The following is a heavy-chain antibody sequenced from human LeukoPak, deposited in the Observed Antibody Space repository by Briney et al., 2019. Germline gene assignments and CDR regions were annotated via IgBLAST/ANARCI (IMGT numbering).Heavy chain of an antibody. CDR3: ARDNSVGDIAWWFDP. J-gene: IGHJ5*02. Sequence: ASVKVSCKASGYTFINNWMHWVRQAPGQGLEWIGLINPTGTGTLYAQKFQGRVTMTRDMSTSTGYMELSSLRSEDTAVYYCARDNSVGDIAWWFDPWGQGTLVTASS. V-gene: IGHV1-46*01. CDR2: INPTGTGT. D-gene: IGHD3-10*01. CDR1: GYTFINNW.